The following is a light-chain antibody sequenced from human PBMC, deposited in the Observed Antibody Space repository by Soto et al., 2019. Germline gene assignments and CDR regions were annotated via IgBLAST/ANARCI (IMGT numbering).Light chain of an antibody. CDR1: QSVSSSY. CDR2: GAS. J-gene: IGKJ1*01. CDR3: QHYGSSWT. V-gene: IGKV3-20*01. Sequence: EIVLTQSPGTLSLSPGERATLSCRASQSVSSSYLAWYQHKPGQAPRLLIYGASSMATGIPDRFSGSGSGTDFTLTISRLEPEDFAVYYCQHYGSSWTFGQGTKVDNK.